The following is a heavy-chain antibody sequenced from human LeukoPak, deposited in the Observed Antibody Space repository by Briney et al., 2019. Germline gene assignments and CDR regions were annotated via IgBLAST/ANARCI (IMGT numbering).Heavy chain of an antibody. J-gene: IGHJ3*01. CDR2: ISYDGRIR. D-gene: IGHD2-2*02. Sequence: PGGSLSLSCAASGFPFGSYSMHWVRQAPGKGLEWVAVISYDGRIRYYGDSVKGRFTISRDTSKQTLYLQMNSLRAEDTALYYCAKSANTDTAFDVWGHGTMVTVSS. CDR3: AKSANTDTAFDV. V-gene: IGHV3-30*18. CDR1: GFPFGSYS.